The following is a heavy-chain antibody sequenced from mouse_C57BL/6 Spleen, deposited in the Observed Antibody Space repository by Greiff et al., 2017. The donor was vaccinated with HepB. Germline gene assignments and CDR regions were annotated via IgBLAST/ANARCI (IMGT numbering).Heavy chain of an antibody. CDR2: INPNNGGT. V-gene: IGHV1-18*01. J-gene: IGHJ2*01. CDR3: AREDWDRGYFDY. D-gene: IGHD4-1*01. CDR1: GYTFTDYN. Sequence: EVQVVESGPELVKPGASVKIPCKASGYTFTDYNMDWVKQSHGKSLEWIGDINPNNGGTIYNQKFKGKATLTVDKSSSTAYMELRSLTSEDTAVYYCAREDWDRGYFDYWGQGTTLTVSS.